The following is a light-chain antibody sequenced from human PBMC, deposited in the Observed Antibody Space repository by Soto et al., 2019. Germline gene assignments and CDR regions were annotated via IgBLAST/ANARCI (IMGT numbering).Light chain of an antibody. V-gene: IGKV3-15*01. J-gene: IGKJ5*01. CDR3: QQYNNWPPIT. CDR1: QSVSSN. CDR2: GAS. Sequence: ETVMTQSPVTLSVSPGERATLSCRASQSVSSNLAWYQQKPGQAPRLLIYGASTRATGIPARFSGSGSETEFTLTISSLQSEDFAVYYCQQYNNWPPITFGQGTRLEIK.